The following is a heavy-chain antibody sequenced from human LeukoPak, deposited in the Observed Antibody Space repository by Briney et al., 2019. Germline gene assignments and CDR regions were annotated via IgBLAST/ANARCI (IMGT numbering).Heavy chain of an antibody. CDR3: ARRSPGGAADY. CDR1: GDSISSSSYY. V-gene: IGHV4-39*07. CDR2: IYYSGNT. Sequence: SETLSLTCTVSGDSISSSSYYWGWIRQPPGKGLEWIGNIYYSGNTYYNPSLKSRVTMSVDTSKNQFSLKLSSVTAADTAVYYCARRSPGGAADYWGQGTRVTVSS. J-gene: IGHJ4*02. D-gene: IGHD1-26*01.